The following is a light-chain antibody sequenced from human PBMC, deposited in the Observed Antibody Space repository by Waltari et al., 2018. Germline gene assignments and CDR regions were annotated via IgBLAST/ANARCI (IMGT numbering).Light chain of an antibody. CDR2: DVS. CDR3: CSYAGSYTLGV. J-gene: IGLJ1*01. CDR1: SRDVGGDHE. V-gene: IGLV2-11*01. Sequence: QSALTQHRTVSGSPGQSVTIPCTVTSRDVGGDHEVPRYQQYPGNAPKLLIYDVSKLPSGVPDRFSGSKSGNTASRTISGLQAEDEADYYCCSYAGSYTLGVFGTGTKVTVL.